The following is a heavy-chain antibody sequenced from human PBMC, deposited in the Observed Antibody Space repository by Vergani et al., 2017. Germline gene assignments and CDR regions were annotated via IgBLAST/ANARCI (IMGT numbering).Heavy chain of an antibody. V-gene: IGHV3-7*01. Sequence: EVQLVESGGGLVQPGGSLRLSCAASGFTFSNYWMSWVRQAPGKGLEWGSNIKEDGSEKYYVDSVKGRFTISRDNAKNSLYLQMNSLRAEDTAVYYCARAAHSIGGVPTAMNYWGQGTLVTVSS. CDR1: GFTFSNYW. CDR3: ARAAHSIGGVPTAMNY. J-gene: IGHJ4*02. D-gene: IGHD2-2*01. CDR2: IKEDGSEK.